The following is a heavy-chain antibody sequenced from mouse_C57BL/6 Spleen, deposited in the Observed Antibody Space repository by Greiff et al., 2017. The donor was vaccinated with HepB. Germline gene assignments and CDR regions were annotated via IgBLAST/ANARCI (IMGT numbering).Heavy chain of an antibody. CDR3: TTDLLWLRRYFDY. J-gene: IGHJ2*01. CDR1: GFNIKDYY. CDR2: IDPEDGDT. V-gene: IGHV14-1*01. Sequence: EVQLQQSGAELVRPGASVKLSCTASGFNIKDYYMHWVKQRPEQGLEWIGRIDPEDGDTEYAPKFQGKATMTADTSSNTAYLQLSSLTSEDTAVYYCTTDLLWLRRYFDYWGQGTTLTVSS. D-gene: IGHD2-2*01.